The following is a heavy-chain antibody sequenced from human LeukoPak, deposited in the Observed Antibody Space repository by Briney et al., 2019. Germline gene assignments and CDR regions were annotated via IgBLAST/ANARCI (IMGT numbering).Heavy chain of an antibody. V-gene: IGHV3-21*01. D-gene: IGHD3/OR15-3a*01. J-gene: IGHJ3*02. CDR3: AREGRADFLDAFDI. Sequence: GGSLRLSCAASGFTFRSYAMNWVRQAPGKGLEWVSSISSSSSYIYYADSVKGRFTISRDNAKNSLYLQMNSLRAEDTAVYYCAREGRADFLDAFDIWGQGTMVTVSS. CDR1: GFTFRSYA. CDR2: ISSSSSYI.